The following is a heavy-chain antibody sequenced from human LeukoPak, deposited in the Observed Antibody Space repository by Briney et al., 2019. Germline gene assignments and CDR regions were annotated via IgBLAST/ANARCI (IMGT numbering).Heavy chain of an antibody. D-gene: IGHD4-17*01. J-gene: IGHJ4*02. CDR3: AKVPRASAAHDYGDYRHY. CDR1: GFTFNNYA. Sequence: GGSLRLSCAASGFTFNNYAMSWVRQAPGKGLEWVSGISTSGDSTYYADSVKGRFTISRDNSKNTLYLQVNSLRAEDTAVYYCAKVPRASAAHDYGDYRHYWGQGTLVTVSS. V-gene: IGHV3-23*01. CDR2: ISTSGDST.